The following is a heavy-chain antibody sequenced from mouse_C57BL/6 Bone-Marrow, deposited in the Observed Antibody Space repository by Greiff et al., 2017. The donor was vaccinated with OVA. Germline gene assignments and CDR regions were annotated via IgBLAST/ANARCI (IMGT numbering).Heavy chain of an antibody. CDR2: IDPSDSYT. Sequence: QVQLQQPGAELVMPGASVKLSCKASGYTFTSYWLHWVKQRPGQGLEWIGEIDPSDSYTNYNQKFKGKSTLTVDKASSTAYMQLSSLTYEDSAVYYGARGGSCSFAYWGQGTLVTVSA. CDR3: ARGGSCSFAY. D-gene: IGHD1-1*01. J-gene: IGHJ3*01. CDR1: GYTFTSYW. V-gene: IGHV1-69*01.